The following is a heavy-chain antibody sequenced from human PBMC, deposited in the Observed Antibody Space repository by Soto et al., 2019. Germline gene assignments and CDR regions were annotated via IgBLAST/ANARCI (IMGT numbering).Heavy chain of an antibody. CDR2: ISYDGSNK. CDR3: AKDRDCSGGSCYGPDLIDY. J-gene: IGHJ4*02. D-gene: IGHD2-15*01. Sequence: GGSLRLSCAASGFTFSSYGMHWVRQAPGKGLEWVAVISYDGSNKYYADSVKGRFTISRDNSKNTLYLQMNSLRAEDTAVYYCAKDRDCSGGSCYGPDLIDYWGQGTLVTVSS. CDR1: GFTFSSYG. V-gene: IGHV3-30*18.